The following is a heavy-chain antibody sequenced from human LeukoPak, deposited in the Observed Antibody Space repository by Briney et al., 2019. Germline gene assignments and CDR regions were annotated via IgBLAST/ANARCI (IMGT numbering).Heavy chain of an antibody. CDR2: SGHRGGT. J-gene: IGHJ5*02. CDR3: AKNGQSGFSFDP. CDR1: GGTMTSGVYY. V-gene: IGHV4-39*07. D-gene: IGHD2-8*01. Sequence: SETLSLTCTVSGGTMTSGVYYWGWIRQPPGKGLEWIGESGHRGGTKFNPSLKSRVTISADTSKNQFSLKMSSVTAADTAIYYCAKNGQSGFSFDPWGQGTLVTVSS.